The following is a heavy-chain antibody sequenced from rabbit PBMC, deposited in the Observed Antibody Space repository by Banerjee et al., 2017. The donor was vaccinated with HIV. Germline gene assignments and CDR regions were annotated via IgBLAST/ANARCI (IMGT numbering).Heavy chain of an antibody. V-gene: IGHV1S40*01. CDR3: ARDLGGSSDL. CDR2: INTISGDT. J-gene: IGHJ4*01. CDR1: GFSFNNRYV. D-gene: IGHD8-1*01. Sequence: QSLEESGGDLVKPEGSLTLTCTASGFSFNNRYVMCWVRQAPGKGLEWIACINTISGDTVYATWAKGRFTISKASSTTVTLQMTSLTAADTATYFCARDLGGSSDLWGQGTLVTVS.